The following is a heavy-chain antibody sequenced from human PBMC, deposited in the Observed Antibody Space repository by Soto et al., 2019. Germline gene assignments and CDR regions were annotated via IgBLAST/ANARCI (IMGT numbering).Heavy chain of an antibody. CDR1: GFTFSSYG. J-gene: IGHJ4*02. D-gene: IGHD2-21*02. CDR2: IWYDGSNK. CDR3: ARALGDRYYFDY. Sequence: GGSLRLSCAASGFTFSSYGMHWVRQAPGKGLEWVAVIWYDGSNKYYADSVKGRFTISRDNSKNTLYLQMNSLRAEDTAVYYCARALGDRYYFDYWGQGTLVTVSS. V-gene: IGHV3-33*01.